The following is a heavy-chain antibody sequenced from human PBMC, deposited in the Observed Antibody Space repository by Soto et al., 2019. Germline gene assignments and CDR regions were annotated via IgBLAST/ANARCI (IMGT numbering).Heavy chain of an antibody. J-gene: IGHJ4*02. D-gene: IGHD3-10*01. Sequence: QVQLQESGPGLVKPSQTLSLTCTVSGGPISHADYYWTWIRQHPGKGLEWIGYIYYSGGTYFNPSPGSRVTMSVYTSKTQFSMNLKSVTAADTAVYYCARAMVRGVLGYWGQGTLVTVSS. CDR3: ARAMVRGVLGY. CDR1: GGPISHADYY. V-gene: IGHV4-31*03. CDR2: IYYSGGT.